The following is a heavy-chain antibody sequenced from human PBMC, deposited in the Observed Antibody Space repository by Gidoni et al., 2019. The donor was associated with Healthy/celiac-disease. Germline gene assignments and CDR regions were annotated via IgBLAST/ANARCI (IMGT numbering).Heavy chain of an antibody. D-gene: IGHD4-17*01. V-gene: IGHV3-15*07. J-gene: IGHJ6*02. CDR2: IKSKTDGGTT. CDR1: GFTFSNSW. CDR3: TTQGGYGRHGDYYYYYGMDV. Sequence: EVQLLESGGGLVQPGGSLRLSCAASGFTFSNSWMNWVRQAPGKGLEWVGCIKSKTDGGTTDYAAPVKGRFTIARDDSKNTLYLQMNSLKTEDTAVYYGTTQGGYGRHGDYYYYYGMDVWGQGTTVTVSS.